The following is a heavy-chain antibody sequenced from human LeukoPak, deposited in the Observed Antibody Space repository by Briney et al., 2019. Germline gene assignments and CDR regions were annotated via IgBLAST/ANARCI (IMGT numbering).Heavy chain of an antibody. V-gene: IGHV1-18*04. Sequence: ASVKVSCKASGYTFTGYYVHWVRQAPGQGLEWMGWINPYSGDTNYAQKLQGRVTMTTDTSTSTAYMELRSLRSDDTAVYYCARDPIAAAGAFDYWGQGTLVTVSS. J-gene: IGHJ4*02. CDR2: INPYSGDT. CDR3: ARDPIAAAGAFDY. D-gene: IGHD6-13*01. CDR1: GYTFTGYY.